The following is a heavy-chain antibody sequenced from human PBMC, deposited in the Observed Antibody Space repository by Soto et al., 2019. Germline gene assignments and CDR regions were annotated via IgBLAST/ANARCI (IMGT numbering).Heavy chain of an antibody. J-gene: IGHJ6*02. CDR2: ISYDGSNK. Sequence: PGGSLRLSCAASGFTFSSYAMHWVRQAPGKGLEWVAVISYDGSNKYYADSVKGRFTISRDNSKNTLYLQMNSLRAEDTAVYYCARSYYDFWSGYYTNYYYGMDVWGQGTTVTVSS. CDR1: GFTFSSYA. V-gene: IGHV3-30-3*01. CDR3: ARSYYDFWSGYYTNYYYGMDV. D-gene: IGHD3-3*01.